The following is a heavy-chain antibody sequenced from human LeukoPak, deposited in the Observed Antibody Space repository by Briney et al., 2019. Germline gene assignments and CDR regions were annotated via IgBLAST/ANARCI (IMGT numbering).Heavy chain of an antibody. D-gene: IGHD1-20*01. Sequence: HPGGSLRRSCAASGFTFSKYWMTLVRQAPGKGLEWVANIKQDGSEKYYVDSVKGRFTISRDNAKNSLYLQMNSLRAEDTALYYCAMGLPPRGNWNDWVTDRVFWGQGTLVTVSS. CDR2: IKQDGSEK. CDR3: AMGLPPRGNWNDWVTDRVF. CDR1: GFTFSKYW. V-gene: IGHV3-7*03. J-gene: IGHJ4*02.